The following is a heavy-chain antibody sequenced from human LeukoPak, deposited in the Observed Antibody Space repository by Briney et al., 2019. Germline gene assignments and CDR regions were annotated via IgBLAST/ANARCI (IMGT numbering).Heavy chain of an antibody. CDR3: ARDRGGTDDFWSGYYTGYFDY. V-gene: IGHV3-48*01. J-gene: IGHJ4*02. D-gene: IGHD3-3*01. CDR1: GFTFSNYN. Sequence: GGSLRLSCAASGFTFSNYNMNWVRQAPGKGLEWVSYISSSSSTIYYADSVKGRFTIFRDNAKNSLYLQMNSLRVEDTAVFYCARDRGGTDDFWSGYYTGYFDYWGQGTLVTVSS. CDR2: ISSSSSTI.